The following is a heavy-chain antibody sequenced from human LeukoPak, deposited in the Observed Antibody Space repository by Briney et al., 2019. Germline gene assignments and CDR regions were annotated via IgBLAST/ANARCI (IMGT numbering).Heavy chain of an antibody. D-gene: IGHD2-2*01. J-gene: IGHJ4*02. V-gene: IGHV3-7*01. CDR3: ARARYCSSTRCSHFDY. CDR2: IKQDGSER. CDR1: GFTFSSYW. Sequence: GGSLRLSYAASGFTFSSYWMSWVRQAPGKGLEWVANIKQDGSERYYVDSVKGRFTISRDNAKNSLYLQMNSLRAEDTAVYYCARARYCSSTRCSHFDYWGQGTLVTVSS.